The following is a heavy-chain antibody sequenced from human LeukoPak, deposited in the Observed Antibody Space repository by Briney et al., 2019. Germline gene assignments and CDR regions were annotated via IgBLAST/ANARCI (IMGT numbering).Heavy chain of an antibody. CDR2: INPSGGST. CDR3: ARGNTGNSSWYRYFDY. CDR1: GYTFTSYY. J-gene: IGHJ4*02. V-gene: IGHV1-46*01. D-gene: IGHD6-13*01. Sequence: ASVKVSCKASGYTFTSYYMHWVRQAPGQGLEWMGIINPSGGSTSYAQKFQGRVTMTRDTSTSTVYMELSSLRSEDTAVYYCARGNTGNSSWYRYFDYWGQGTLVTVSS.